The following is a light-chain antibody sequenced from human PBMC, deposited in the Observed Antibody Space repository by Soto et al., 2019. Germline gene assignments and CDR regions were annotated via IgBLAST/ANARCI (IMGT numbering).Light chain of an antibody. J-gene: IGLJ2*01. CDR1: SSDVGGYTY. CDR2: EVS. Sequence: QSVLTQPASVSGSPGQSITISCTGTSSDVGGYTYVSWYQQHPGRAPKLMIYEVSNRPSGVSNRFSGSKSGNTASLTISGLQAEDEADYYCGSYTTRNTVLFGGGTKVTVL. V-gene: IGLV2-14*01. CDR3: GSYTTRNTVL.